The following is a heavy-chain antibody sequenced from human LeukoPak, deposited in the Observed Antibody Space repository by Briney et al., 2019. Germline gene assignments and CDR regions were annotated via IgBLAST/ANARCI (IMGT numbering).Heavy chain of an antibody. CDR3: ARDSRITIFGVVEGMDV. J-gene: IGHJ6*02. CDR1: GFTFSSYW. Sequence: PGGSLRLSCAASGFTFSSYWMHWVRQAPGKGLVWVSRINSDGSSTSYADSVKGRFTISRDNAKNTLYLQMNSLRAEDTAVYYCARDSRITIFGVVEGMDVWGQGTTVTVSS. CDR2: INSDGSST. D-gene: IGHD3-3*01. V-gene: IGHV3-74*01.